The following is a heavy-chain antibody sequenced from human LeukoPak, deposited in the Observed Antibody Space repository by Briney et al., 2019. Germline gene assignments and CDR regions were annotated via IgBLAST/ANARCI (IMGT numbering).Heavy chain of an antibody. CDR2: IYSSVST. CDR1: GGSISSGSHH. V-gene: IGHV4-61*02. Sequence: SSETLSLTCTVSGGSISSGSHHWSWLRQPAGKGLEWIGRIYSSVSTNYNPSFKSRVTILVDTSTNKFSLELTSVTAADTAVYYCARDLAGYVDVWGRGTLVTVAS. J-gene: IGHJ2*01. CDR3: ARDLAGYVDV.